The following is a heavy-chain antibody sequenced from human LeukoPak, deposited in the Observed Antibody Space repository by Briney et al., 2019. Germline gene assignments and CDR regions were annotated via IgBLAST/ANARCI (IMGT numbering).Heavy chain of an antibody. CDR1: GGSISSYY. CDR3: ARESSFLSLWWYFDL. D-gene: IGHD2/OR15-2a*01. V-gene: IGHV4-59*01. J-gene: IGHJ2*01. CDR2: IYYSGST. Sequence: PSETLSLTCTVSGGSISSYYWSWIRQPPGKGLEWIGYIYYSGSTNYNPSLKSRVTISVDTSKNQFSLKLSSVTAADTAVYYCARESSFLSLWWYFDLWGRGTLVTVSS.